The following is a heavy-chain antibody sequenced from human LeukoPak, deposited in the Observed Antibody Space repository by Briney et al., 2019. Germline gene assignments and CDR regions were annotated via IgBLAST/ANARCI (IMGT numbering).Heavy chain of an antibody. CDR1: GYTFTTYG. Sequence: ASVKVSCKASGYTFTTYGISWVRQAPGQGLEWMGWISAYNGNTNYAQKLQGRVTMTTDTSTSTAYMELRSLRSDDTAVYYCAREDGRQGGSGSYYTTSYWGQGTLVTVSS. CDR2: ISAYNGNT. CDR3: AREDGRQGGSGSYYTTSY. J-gene: IGHJ4*02. V-gene: IGHV1-18*01. D-gene: IGHD3-10*01.